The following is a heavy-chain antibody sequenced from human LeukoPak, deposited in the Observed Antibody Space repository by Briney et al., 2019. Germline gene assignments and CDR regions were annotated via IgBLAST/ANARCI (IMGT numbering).Heavy chain of an antibody. J-gene: IGHJ6*02. D-gene: IGHD3-22*01. V-gene: IGHV3-20*04. CDR3: ARDGYYYDSSGYYYEYYYYGMDV. CDR2: IDWKGGTS. CDR1: GFTFGNHV. Sequence: AGSLRLSCAASGFTFGNHVMHWVRQAPGKRLEWVSAIDWKGGTSAYAVSVKGRFTISRDDAKSILYLQMNSLRAEDTAVYYCARDGYYYDSSGYYYEYYYYGMDVWGQGTTVTVSS.